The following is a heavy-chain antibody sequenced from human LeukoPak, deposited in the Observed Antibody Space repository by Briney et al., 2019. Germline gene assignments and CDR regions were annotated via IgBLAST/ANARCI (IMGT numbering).Heavy chain of an antibody. CDR3: ARDYYDSSGYYRHTSKYYFDY. J-gene: IGHJ4*02. D-gene: IGHD3-22*01. CDR2: INPSGGST. CDR1: GYTFTSYY. V-gene: IGHV1-46*01. Sequence: GASVKVSCKASGYTFTSYYMHWVRQAPGQGLEWMGIINPSGGSTSYAQKSQGRVTMTRDTSTSTDYMELSSLRSEDTAVYYCARDYYDSSGYYRHTSKYYFDYWGQGTLVTVSS.